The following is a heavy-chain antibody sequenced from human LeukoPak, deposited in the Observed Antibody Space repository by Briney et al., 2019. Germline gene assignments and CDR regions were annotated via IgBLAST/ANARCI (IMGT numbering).Heavy chain of an antibody. J-gene: IGHJ4*02. CDR1: GGSINSYY. V-gene: IGHV4-59*01. CDR3: ARGLGGYTSPIDY. Sequence: PSETLSLTCTVSGGSINSYYWTWLRQPPGKGLEWIGYIYYNGDTNYNPSLKSRVTISVDTSKNQSSLRVNSVTAADTAVYYCARGLGGYTSPIDYWGQGTLVTVSS. CDR2: IYYNGDT. D-gene: IGHD3-16*02.